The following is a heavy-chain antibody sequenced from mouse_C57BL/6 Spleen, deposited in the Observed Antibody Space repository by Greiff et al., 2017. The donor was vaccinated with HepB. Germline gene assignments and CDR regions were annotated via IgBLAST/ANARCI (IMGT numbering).Heavy chain of an antibody. CDR3: ARGYDYDWFAY. CDR2: ISDGGSYT. V-gene: IGHV5-4*01. J-gene: IGHJ3*01. CDR1: GFTFSSYA. Sequence: EVQLVESGGGLVKPGGSLKLSCAASGFTFSSYAMPWVRQTPEKRLEWVATISDGGSYTYYPDNVKGRFTISRVNAKNNLYLQMSHLKSEDTAMYYCARGYDYDWFAYWGQGTLVTVSA. D-gene: IGHD2-4*01.